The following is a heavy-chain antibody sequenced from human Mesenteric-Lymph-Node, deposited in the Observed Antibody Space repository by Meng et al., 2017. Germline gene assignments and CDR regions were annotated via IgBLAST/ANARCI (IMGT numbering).Heavy chain of an antibody. J-gene: IGHJ5*02. V-gene: IGHV1-18*01. CDR2: ISAYNGNT. CDR1: GYTVTSYG. D-gene: IGHD3-9*01. Sequence: QVQLVQSGAEVKKPGALVKVFLKASGYTVTSYGISWVRQAPGQGLEWMGWISAYNGNTNYAQKLQGRVTMTTDTSTSTAYMELRSLRSDDTAVYYCARDTLYYDILTGYSPTNWFDPWGQGTLVTVSS. CDR3: ARDTLYYDILTGYSPTNWFDP.